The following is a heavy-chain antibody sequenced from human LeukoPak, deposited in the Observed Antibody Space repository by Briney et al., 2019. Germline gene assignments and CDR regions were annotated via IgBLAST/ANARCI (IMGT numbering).Heavy chain of an antibody. CDR1: GFTFSSYN. Sequence: GGSLRLSCTASGFTFSSYNMNWVRQAPGKGLEWISYIRSSSSTIYYADSVKGRFTLSRDNADNSLYLRMNSLRVEDTALYYCVRGGWRIIETGGDSWGQGTLVTVSS. J-gene: IGHJ4*02. V-gene: IGHV3-48*04. CDR2: IRSSSSTI. D-gene: IGHD2-15*01. CDR3: VRGGWRIIETGGDS.